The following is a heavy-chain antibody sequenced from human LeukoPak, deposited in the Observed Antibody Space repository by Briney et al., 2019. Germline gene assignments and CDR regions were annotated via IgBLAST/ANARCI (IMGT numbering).Heavy chain of an antibody. CDR3: ARRIGYSGYDLNYWFDP. CDR2: IIPIFGTA. Sequence: ASVKVSCKASGGTFSSYAISWVRQAPGQGLEWMGGIIPIFGTANYAQKFQGRVTITADESTSTAYMELSSLRPEDTAVYYCARRIGYSGYDLNYWFDPWGQGTLVTVSS. J-gene: IGHJ5*02. V-gene: IGHV1-69*13. D-gene: IGHD5-12*01. CDR1: GGTFSSYA.